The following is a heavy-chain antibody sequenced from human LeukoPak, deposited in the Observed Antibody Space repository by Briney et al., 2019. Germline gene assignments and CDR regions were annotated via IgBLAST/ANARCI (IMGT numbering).Heavy chain of an antibody. V-gene: IGHV4-59*12. CDR1: GGSISSYY. J-gene: IGHJ4*02. CDR2: IYYSGST. CDR3: ARDGAAVAGTFAY. D-gene: IGHD6-19*01. Sequence: SETLSLTCTVSGGSISSYYWSWIRQPPGKGLEWIGYIYYSGSTYYNPSLKSRVTISVDTSKNQFSLKLSSVTAADTAVYFCARDGAAVAGTFAYWGQGTLATVSS.